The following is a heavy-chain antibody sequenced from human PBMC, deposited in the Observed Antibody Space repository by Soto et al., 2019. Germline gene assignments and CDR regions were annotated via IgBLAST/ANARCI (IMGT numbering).Heavy chain of an antibody. V-gene: IGHV3-30*18. CDR2: ISYDGNNE. CDR1: GFNFNNYG. CDR3: AKDWKDCRRCRLPQYFFFGMDV. D-gene: IGHD1-1*01. J-gene: IGHJ6*02. Sequence: GSLRLSCAASGFNFNNYGMHWVRQAPGKGPEWVAVISYDGNNEYYADSVEGRFSISRDNSQNTLYLQMNSLTPKDTAVYYCAKDWKDCRRCRLPQYFFFGMDVWGQGTTVTVSS.